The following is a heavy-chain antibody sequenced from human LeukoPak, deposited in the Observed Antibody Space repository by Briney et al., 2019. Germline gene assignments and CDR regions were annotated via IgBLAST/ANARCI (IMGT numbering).Heavy chain of an antibody. CDR1: GGSISSYY. J-gene: IGHJ5*02. CDR3: ARVAAAHGFDP. V-gene: IGHV4-4*07. CDR2: IYTSGST. Sequence: SGTLSLTCTVSGGSISSYYWSWIRQPAGKGLEWIGRIYTSGSTNYNPSLKSRVTMSVDTSKNQFSLKPSSVTAADTAVYYCARVAAAHGFDPWGQGTLVTVSS. D-gene: IGHD6-13*01.